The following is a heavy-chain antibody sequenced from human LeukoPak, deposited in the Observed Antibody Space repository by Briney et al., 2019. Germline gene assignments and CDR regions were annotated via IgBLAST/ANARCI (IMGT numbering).Heavy chain of an antibody. V-gene: IGHV3-74*01. J-gene: IGHJ4*02. CDR1: GFTFCNYW. CDR2: INPDDSNS. D-gene: IGHD2-21*02. Sequence: GGSLRLSCAASGFTFCNYWMPCVPQAPGRGLEWVSRINPDDSNSIYADSVKGRFHMYRDNAMNTVYLQMDSLRADDTALFYCVRQAVSGDSGIAYWGRGTLVTVSS. CDR3: VRQAVSGDSGIAY.